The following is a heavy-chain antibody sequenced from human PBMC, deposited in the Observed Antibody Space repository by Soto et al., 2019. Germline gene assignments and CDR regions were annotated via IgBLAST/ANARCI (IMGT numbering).Heavy chain of an antibody. V-gene: IGHV3-33*01. CDR2: IWYDGSNK. D-gene: IGHD4-17*01. J-gene: IGHJ3*02. CDR1: GFTFSSYG. Sequence: GGSLRLSCAASGFTFSSYGMHWVRQAPGKGLEWVAVIWYDGSNKYYADSVKGRFTISRDNSKNTLYLQMNSLRAEDTAVYYCARDLDYGDYGYAFDIWGQGTMVTVSS. CDR3: ARDLDYGDYGYAFDI.